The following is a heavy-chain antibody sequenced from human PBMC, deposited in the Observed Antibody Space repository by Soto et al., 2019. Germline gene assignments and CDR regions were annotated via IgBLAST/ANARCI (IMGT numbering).Heavy chain of an antibody. J-gene: IGHJ4*02. D-gene: IGHD1-7*01. CDR2: IYRTGST. CDR1: GGSFTSNNW. Sequence: QVQLQESGPGLVKPSGTLSLTCAVSGGSFTSNNWWTWVRQPPGQGLEWIGEIYRTGSTNSNPSLKSRVTISLDKSEKQISLKVTSLTAADTAVYYCASRDPGTSVDYWGQGTLVTVSS. CDR3: ASRDPGTSVDY. V-gene: IGHV4-4*02.